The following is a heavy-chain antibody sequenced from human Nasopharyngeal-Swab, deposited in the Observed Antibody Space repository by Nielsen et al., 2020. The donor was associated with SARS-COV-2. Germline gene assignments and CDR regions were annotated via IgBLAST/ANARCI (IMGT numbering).Heavy chain of an antibody. CDR3: ARDPNGSYYFRPDAFDI. CDR1: GFTFNTYS. Sequence: SLKISCTTSGFTFNTYSMNWVRQPPGKGQEWLSYISSSSGTIYYADSVKGRFTISRDNAKNSLYLQMNSLRDEDTAVYYCARDPNGSYYFRPDAFDIWGQGIMVIVSS. CDR2: ISSSSGTI. V-gene: IGHV3-48*02. D-gene: IGHD1-26*01. J-gene: IGHJ3*02.